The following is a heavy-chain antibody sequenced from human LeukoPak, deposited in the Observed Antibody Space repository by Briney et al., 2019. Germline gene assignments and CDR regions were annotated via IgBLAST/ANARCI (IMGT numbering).Heavy chain of an antibody. Sequence: GGSLRLSCAASGFTFSNYWMSWVRQAPGKGLEWVSYIDKSGTNIDYADSVKGRFTVSRDNTRNSLFLQMNSLSAEDTAVYFCAREERRLYGNPDHWGQGTLVTVSS. CDR2: IDKSGTNI. CDR3: AREERRLYGNPDH. V-gene: IGHV3-11*01. CDR1: GFTFSNYW. J-gene: IGHJ4*02. D-gene: IGHD2/OR15-2a*01.